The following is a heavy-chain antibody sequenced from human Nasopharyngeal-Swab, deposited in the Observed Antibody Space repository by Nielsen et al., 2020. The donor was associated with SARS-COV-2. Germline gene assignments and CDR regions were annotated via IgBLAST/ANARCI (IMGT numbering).Heavy chain of an antibody. CDR2: INHSGST. Sequence: GSLRLSCAVYGGSFSGYYWSWIRQPPGKGREWIGEINHSGSTNYNPSLKSRVTISVDTSKNQFSLKLSSVTAADTAVYYCARGTHYVILTGCFDYWGQGTLVTVSS. J-gene: IGHJ4*02. V-gene: IGHV4-34*01. D-gene: IGHD3-9*01. CDR1: GGSFSGYY. CDR3: ARGTHYVILTGCFDY.